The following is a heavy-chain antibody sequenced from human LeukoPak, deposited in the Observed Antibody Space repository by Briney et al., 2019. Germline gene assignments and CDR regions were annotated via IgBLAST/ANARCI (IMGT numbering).Heavy chain of an antibody. CDR3: AASSSGYCDY. J-gene: IGHJ4*02. CDR2: IWYDGSNK. V-gene: IGHV3-33*01. CDR1: GFTFSSYG. Sequence: GRSLRLSCAASGFTFSSYGMHWVRQAPGKGLEWVAVIWYDGSNKYYADSVKGRFTISRDNSKNTLYLQMNSLRAEGTAVYYCAASSSGYCDYWGQGTQVTVSS. D-gene: IGHD3-22*01.